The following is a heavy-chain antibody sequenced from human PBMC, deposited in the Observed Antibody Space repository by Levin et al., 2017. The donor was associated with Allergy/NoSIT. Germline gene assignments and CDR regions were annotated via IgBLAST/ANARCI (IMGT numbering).Heavy chain of an antibody. D-gene: IGHD3-22*01. CDR1: GFTFSSYG. CDR3: ARWLYDTSGYFDY. V-gene: IGHV3-33*01. J-gene: IGHJ4*02. Sequence: GGSLRLSCAASGFTFSSYGMHWVRQAPGTGLEWVAIIWYDGTNKYYADSVKGRFTISRDNSKNTLYLQMNSLRAEDTAVYYCARWLYDTSGYFDYWGQGTLVTVSS. CDR2: IWYDGTNK.